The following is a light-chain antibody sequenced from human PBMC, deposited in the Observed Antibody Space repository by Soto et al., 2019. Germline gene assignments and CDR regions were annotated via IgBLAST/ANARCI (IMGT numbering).Light chain of an antibody. CDR3: QLRSNWPRT. Sequence: EIVLTQSPATLSLSPGERATLSCRASQSVSSYLAWYQQKPGQAPRLLIYDASNRATGIPARFSGSGSGTDFPLTISSLEPEDFVVYYCQLRSNWPRTFGQGTKMESK. CDR2: DAS. V-gene: IGKV3-11*01. J-gene: IGKJ1*01. CDR1: QSVSSY.